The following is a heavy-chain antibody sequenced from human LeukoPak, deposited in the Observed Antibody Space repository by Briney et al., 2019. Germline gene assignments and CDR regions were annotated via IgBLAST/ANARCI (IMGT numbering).Heavy chain of an antibody. J-gene: IGHJ6*03. Sequence: ASVKVSCKASGYTFTSYGIGWVRQAPGQGLEWMGWISAYNGNTNYAQKLQGRVTMTTDTSTSTAYMELRSLRSDDTAVYYCARARYCSGGSCYYYMDVWGKGTTVTVSS. V-gene: IGHV1-18*01. D-gene: IGHD2-15*01. CDR1: GYTFTSYG. CDR3: ARARYCSGGSCYYYMDV. CDR2: ISAYNGNT.